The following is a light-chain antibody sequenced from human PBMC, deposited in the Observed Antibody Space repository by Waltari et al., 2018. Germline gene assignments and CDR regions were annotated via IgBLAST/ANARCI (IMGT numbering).Light chain of an antibody. Sequence: DIQMTQSPSSVSASVGDRVTITCRASQGISTWLAWYQQKPGNAPKLLIYSASTLQTGVPSRFSGSGSGAEFTLTISSLQPDDSATYYCQQYGGYPWTFGQGTKVEIK. J-gene: IGKJ1*01. CDR3: QQYGGYPWT. V-gene: IGKV1-12*01. CDR1: QGISTW. CDR2: SAS.